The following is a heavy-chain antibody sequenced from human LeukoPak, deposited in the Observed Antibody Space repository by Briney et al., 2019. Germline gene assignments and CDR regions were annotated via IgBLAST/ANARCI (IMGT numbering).Heavy chain of an antibody. J-gene: IGHJ4*02. CDR2: ISTAGNT. V-gene: IGHV3-13*01. D-gene: IGHD3-10*01. CDR1: GFTFNKYD. CDR3: ARRTGTYYFDH. Sequence: GSLRLSCAASGFTFNKYDMHWVRQATGKSLEWVSGISTAGNTYYPGSVRGRFTISRENAQNSLYLQMDNLRAEDTAVYYCARRTGTYYFDHWGQGALVTVSS.